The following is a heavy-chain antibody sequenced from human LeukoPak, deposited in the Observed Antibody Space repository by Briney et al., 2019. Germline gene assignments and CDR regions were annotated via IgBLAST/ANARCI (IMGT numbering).Heavy chain of an antibody. D-gene: IGHD2-2*01. CDR1: GFTFSSYA. J-gene: IGHJ4*02. CDR2: ISSSSSYI. Sequence: GGSLRLSCAASGFTFSSYAMSWVRQAPGKGLEWVSSISSSSSYIYYADSVKGRFTISRDNAKNSLYLQMNSLRAEDTAVYYCARALVVPASGDYWGQGTLVTVSS. CDR3: ARALVVPASGDY. V-gene: IGHV3-21*01.